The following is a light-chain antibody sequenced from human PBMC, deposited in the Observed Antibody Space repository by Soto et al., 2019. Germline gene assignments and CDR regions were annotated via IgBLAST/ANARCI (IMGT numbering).Light chain of an antibody. CDR3: QQYFT. V-gene: IGKV1-5*03. CDR2: KAS. Sequence: DIQMTQSPSTLSASVGDRVTITCRASQSISSWLAWYQQKPGKAPKLLIYKASSLESEVPSRFSGSGSETEFTLTRSSLQPDDFATYYCQQYFTFGPGTNVDIK. CDR1: QSISSW. J-gene: IGKJ3*01.